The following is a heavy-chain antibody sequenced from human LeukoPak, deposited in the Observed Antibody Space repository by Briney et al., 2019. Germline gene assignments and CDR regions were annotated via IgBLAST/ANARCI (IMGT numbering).Heavy chain of an antibody. J-gene: IGHJ5*02. Sequence: GGSLRLSCAASGFTFSSYAMSWVRQAPGKGLVWVSAISGSGGSTYYADSVKGRFTISRDNSKNTLYLQMNSLRAEDTAVYYCAKGFEISGSYYPFDPWGQGTLVTVSS. CDR2: ISGSGGST. D-gene: IGHD3-10*01. CDR3: AKGFEISGSYYPFDP. CDR1: GFTFSSYA. V-gene: IGHV3-23*01.